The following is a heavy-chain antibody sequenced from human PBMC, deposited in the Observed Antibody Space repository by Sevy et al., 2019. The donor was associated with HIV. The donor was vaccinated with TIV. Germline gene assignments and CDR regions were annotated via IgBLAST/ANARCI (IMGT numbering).Heavy chain of an antibody. D-gene: IGHD3-9*01. Sequence: ASVNVSCKASGYTFTSYDINWVRQATGQGLEWMGWMNPNSGNTGYAQKFQGRVTMTRNTSISTAYMELSSLRSEDTAVYYCARVLRYFDWLLGGAFDIWGQGTMVTV. CDR1: GYTFTSYD. CDR3: ARVLRYFDWLLGGAFDI. CDR2: MNPNSGNT. V-gene: IGHV1-8*01. J-gene: IGHJ3*02.